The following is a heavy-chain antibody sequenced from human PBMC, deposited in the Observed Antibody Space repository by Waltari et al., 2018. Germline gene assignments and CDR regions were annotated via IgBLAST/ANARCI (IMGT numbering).Heavy chain of an antibody. CDR1: GFMFSSYW. J-gene: IGHJ6*02. V-gene: IGHV3-7*04. CDR3: ARVNWGSDKKSLDV. Sequence: EVQLVESGGGLFQPGGSLRLSCAVSGFMFSSYWMSWVRQAPGKGLEWVANINQDGTEKYYVGSVKGRFTISRDNAKNSLYLQMNSLRAEDTAVYYCARVNWGSDKKSLDVWGQGTTVTVSS. D-gene: IGHD7-27*01. CDR2: INQDGTEK.